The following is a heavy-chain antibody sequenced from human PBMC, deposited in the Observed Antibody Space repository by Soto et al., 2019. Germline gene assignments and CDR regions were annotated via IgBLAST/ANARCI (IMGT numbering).Heavy chain of an antibody. V-gene: IGHV3-23*01. J-gene: IGHJ6*02. CDR3: ATVRKEAMVRGGPRMPPHYYYYGMDV. CDR2: ISGSGGST. D-gene: IGHD3-10*01. CDR1: GFTFSSYA. Sequence: EVQLLESGGGLVQPGGSLRLSCAASGFTFSSYAMSWVRQAPGKGLEWVSAISGSGGSTYYADSVKGRFTISRDNSKNTLYLQMYSLRAADTAVYYCATVRKEAMVRGGPRMPPHYYYYGMDVWGQGTTVTVSS.